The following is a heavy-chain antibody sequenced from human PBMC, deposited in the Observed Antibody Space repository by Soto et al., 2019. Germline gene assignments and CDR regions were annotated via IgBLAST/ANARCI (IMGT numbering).Heavy chain of an antibody. J-gene: IGHJ4*02. Sequence: QVQLQESGPGLVKPSQTLSLTCTFSGRSISSGGYYWSWVRQHPGKSLECIGSIYYSGSTYYNPSLNSRVTISVDTSKNQFSLQLISVTAADTAVYYCARGVLHWGQGTLVTVSS. D-gene: IGHD3-16*01. CDR3: ARGVLH. CDR2: IYYSGST. CDR1: GRSISSGGYY. V-gene: IGHV4-31*03.